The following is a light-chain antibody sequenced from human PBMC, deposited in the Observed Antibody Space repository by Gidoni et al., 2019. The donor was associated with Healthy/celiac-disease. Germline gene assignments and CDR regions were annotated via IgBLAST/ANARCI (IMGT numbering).Light chain of an antibody. CDR1: SSNIGSNT. CDR2: SNN. Sequence: QSVLTQPPSASGTPGQRVTISCSGSSSNIGSNTVNGYQQLPGTAPKLLIYSNNQRPSGVPDRFSGSKSGTSASLAISGLQSEDEADYYCAAWDDSLNAVVFGGGTKLTVL. V-gene: IGLV1-44*01. J-gene: IGLJ2*01. CDR3: AAWDDSLNAVV.